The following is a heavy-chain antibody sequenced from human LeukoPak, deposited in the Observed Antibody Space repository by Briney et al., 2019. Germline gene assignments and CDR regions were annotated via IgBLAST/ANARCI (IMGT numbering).Heavy chain of an antibody. D-gene: IGHD6-13*01. J-gene: IGHJ4*02. CDR3: ARQRGAAAGPDFDY. CDR2: IKSDGSST. CDR1: GFIFSDYW. Sequence: GGSLRLSCAASGFIFSDYWMHWVRQGPGKGLVWVSRIKSDGSSTSYADSVKGRFTISRDNAKNSLYLQMNSLRAEDTAVYYCARQRGAAAGPDFDYWGQGTLVTVSS. V-gene: IGHV3-74*01.